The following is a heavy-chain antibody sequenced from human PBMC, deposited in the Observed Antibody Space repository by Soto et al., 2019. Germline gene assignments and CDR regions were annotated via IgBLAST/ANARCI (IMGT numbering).Heavy chain of an antibody. CDR2: IYPGDSDT. D-gene: IGHD1-26*01. CDR3: ARQMGATPVSFDY. V-gene: IGHV5-51*01. Sequence: GESLKISCRGSGYNLTIYWIGWVRQMPGKGLEWMGIIYPGDSDTRYSPSFQGQVTMSADKSISTAYLQWSSLKASDTAMYYCARQMGATPVSFDYWGQGTLVTVSS. J-gene: IGHJ4*02. CDR1: GYNLTIYW.